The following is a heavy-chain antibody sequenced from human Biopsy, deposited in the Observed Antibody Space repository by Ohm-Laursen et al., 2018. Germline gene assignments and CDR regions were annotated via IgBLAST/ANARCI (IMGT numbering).Heavy chain of an antibody. CDR1: GYTFTGYH. Sequence: GASVKVSCKASGYTFTGYHVHWVRQAPGQGLEWMGWINAKTGDTNYAQKFQGRVTMTRDTSISTAYVDLSSLRSDDTAVYYCTRGGYYYDSLAYYYWFDPWGQGTLATVSS. CDR3: TRGGYYYDSLAYYYWFDP. J-gene: IGHJ5*02. V-gene: IGHV1-2*02. D-gene: IGHD3-22*01. CDR2: INAKTGDT.